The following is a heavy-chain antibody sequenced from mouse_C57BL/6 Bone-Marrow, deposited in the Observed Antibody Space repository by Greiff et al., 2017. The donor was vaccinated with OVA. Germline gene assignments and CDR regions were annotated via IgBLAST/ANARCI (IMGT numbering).Heavy chain of an antibody. CDR2: IYPGDGDT. CDR1: GYAFSSSW. CDR3: ARNHYYGSRFAY. D-gene: IGHD1-2*01. J-gene: IGHJ3*01. Sequence: QVQLQQSGPELVKPGASVKISCKASGYAFSSSWMNWVKQRPGKGLEWIGRIYPGDGDTNYNGKFKGKATLTADKSSSTAYMQLSSLTSEDSAVYFCARNHYYGSRFAYWGQGTLVTVSA. V-gene: IGHV1-82*01.